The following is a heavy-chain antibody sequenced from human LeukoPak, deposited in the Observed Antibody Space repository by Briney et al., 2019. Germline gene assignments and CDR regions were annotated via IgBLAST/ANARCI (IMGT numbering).Heavy chain of an antibody. CDR3: ARVIVGEGEVDY. V-gene: IGHV1-18*01. J-gene: IGHJ4*02. CDR2: ISAYNGNT. Sequence: ASVKVSCKASGGTFSSYAISWVRQAPGQGLEWMGWISAYNGNTNYAQKLQGRVTMTTDTSTSTAYMELRSLRSDDTAVYYCARVIVGEGEVDYWGQGTLVTVSS. CDR1: GGTFSSYA. D-gene: IGHD1-26*01.